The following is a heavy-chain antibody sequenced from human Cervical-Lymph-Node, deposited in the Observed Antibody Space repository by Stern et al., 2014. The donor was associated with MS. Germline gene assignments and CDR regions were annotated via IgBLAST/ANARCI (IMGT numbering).Heavy chain of an antibody. CDR2: IVPLFGTT. CDR1: GGTFNNHV. V-gene: IGHV1-69*06. CDR3: ANRDMGYTYGRHDY. J-gene: IGHJ4*02. Sequence: QMQLVQSGAEVKKPGSSVTVSCKASGGTFNNHVISWVRQARGQGLEWLGGIVPLFGTTDYARKFQGRGTITADKSTSTVHMVLSSLNREDTGIYYCANRDMGYTYGRHDYWGQGTLVTVS. D-gene: IGHD5-12*01.